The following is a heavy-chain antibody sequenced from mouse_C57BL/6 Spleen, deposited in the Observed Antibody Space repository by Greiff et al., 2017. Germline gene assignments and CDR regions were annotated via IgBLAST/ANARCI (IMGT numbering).Heavy chain of an antibody. CDR3: AQLGRGNFDY. CDR1: GFNIKDYY. CDR2: IDPEDGET. D-gene: IGHD4-1*02. J-gene: IGHJ2*01. V-gene: IGHV14-2*01. Sequence: EVQLQESGAELVKPGASVKLSCTASGFNIKDYYMHWVKQRTEQGLEWIGRIDPEDGETKYAPKFQCKATITADTSSNTAYLQLSSLTSEDNAVYYCAQLGRGNFDYWGQGTTLTVSS.